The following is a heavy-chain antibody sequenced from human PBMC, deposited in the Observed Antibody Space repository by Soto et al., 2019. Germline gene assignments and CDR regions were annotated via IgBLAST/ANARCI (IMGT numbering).Heavy chain of an antibody. V-gene: IGHV4-59*08. J-gene: IGHJ3*02. CDR2: IYYSGST. CDR1: GGSISSYY. Sequence: SETLSLTCTVSGGSISSYYWSWIRQPPGKGLEWIGYIYYSGSTNYNPSLKSRVTISVDTSKNRFCVKLSSVTAADTAVYYCARLILGYCSGGSCHGYAFDIWGQGTMVTVSS. D-gene: IGHD2-15*01. CDR3: ARLILGYCSGGSCHGYAFDI.